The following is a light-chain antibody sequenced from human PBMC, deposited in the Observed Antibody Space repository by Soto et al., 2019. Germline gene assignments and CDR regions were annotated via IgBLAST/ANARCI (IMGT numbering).Light chain of an antibody. CDR3: QQSYSTPPYT. V-gene: IGKV1-39*01. CDR2: AAS. Sequence: DIQMTQSPSSLSASVGDRVTITCRASQSISSDLNWYQQKPGKAPKLLIYAASSLQSGVASRFSGTGSETDCTLSNSSLQHEDFATYYFQQSYSTPPYTFGQGTKLEIK. J-gene: IGKJ2*01. CDR1: QSISSD.